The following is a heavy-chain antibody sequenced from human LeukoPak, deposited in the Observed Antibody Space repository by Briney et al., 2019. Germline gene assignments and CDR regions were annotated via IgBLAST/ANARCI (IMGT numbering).Heavy chain of an antibody. V-gene: IGHV4-4*07. J-gene: IGHJ3*02. CDR3: ARGRFCSADICSGGDAFDI. CDR2: IYSRGRT. Sequence: SETLSLTCTVPGGSISIYYWSWIRQPAGKGLEWIGRIYSRGRTNYSPSLKSRVTMSLDTSKNQFSLKLSSLTAADTALYYCARGRFCSADICSGGDAFDIWGQGTMVSVSS. D-gene: IGHD3-3*01. CDR1: GGSISIYY.